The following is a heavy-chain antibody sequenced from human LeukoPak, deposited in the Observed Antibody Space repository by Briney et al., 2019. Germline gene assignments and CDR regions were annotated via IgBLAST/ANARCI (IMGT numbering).Heavy chain of an antibody. V-gene: IGHV1-24*01. CDR2: FDPEDGET. Sequence: AASVKVSCKVSGYTLTELSMHWVRQAPGKGLEWMGGFDPEDGETIYAQKFQGRVTMTRDTSISTVYMELTRLRSDDTAVYYCVRIYRGPDYWGQGTLVTVSS. CDR1: GYTLTELS. J-gene: IGHJ4*02. D-gene: IGHD3-10*01. CDR3: VRIYRGPDY.